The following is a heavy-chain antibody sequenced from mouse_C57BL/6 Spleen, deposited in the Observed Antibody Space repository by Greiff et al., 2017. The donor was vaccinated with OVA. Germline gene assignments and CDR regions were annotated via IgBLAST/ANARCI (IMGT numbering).Heavy chain of an antibody. CDR1: GYAFSSSW. J-gene: IGHJ4*01. Sequence: VQLQQSGPELVKPGASVKISCKASGYAFSSSWMNWVKQRPGKGLEWIGRIYPGDGDTNYNGKFKGKATLTADKSSSTAYMQLSSLTSEDSAVYFCARLLYAMDYWGQGTSVTVSS. D-gene: IGHD1-1*01. V-gene: IGHV1-82*01. CDR2: IYPGDGDT. CDR3: ARLLYAMDY.